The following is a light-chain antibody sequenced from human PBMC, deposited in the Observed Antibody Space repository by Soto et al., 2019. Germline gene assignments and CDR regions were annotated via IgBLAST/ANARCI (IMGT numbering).Light chain of an antibody. CDR3: QQYGSSPLT. Sequence: EVVLTQSPDTLSLSPLEIATLSFMASQNFGSTYLAWYQQKRGQAPRFPIYGASSRATGIPDRFSGSGSGTDFTLTISRLEPEDFAVYYCQQYGSSPLTFGGGTKVDIK. J-gene: IGKJ4*01. V-gene: IGKV3-20*01. CDR2: GAS. CDR1: QNFGSTY.